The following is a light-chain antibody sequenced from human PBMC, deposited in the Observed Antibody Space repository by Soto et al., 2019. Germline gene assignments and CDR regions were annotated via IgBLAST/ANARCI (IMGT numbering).Light chain of an antibody. Sequence: QSALTQPPSASGSPGQSVTISCTGTSGDVGGYNYVSWYQQYPGKAPKLMIYEVSKRPSGVPDRFSGSKSGKTASLTVSGLQPEDEADYYCTSYAGSNIWVFGGGTKLTVL. V-gene: IGLV2-8*01. CDR1: SGDVGGYNY. CDR2: EVS. CDR3: TSYAGSNIWV. J-gene: IGLJ3*02.